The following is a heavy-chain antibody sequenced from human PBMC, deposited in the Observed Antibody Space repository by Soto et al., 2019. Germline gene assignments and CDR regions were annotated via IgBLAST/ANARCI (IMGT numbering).Heavy chain of an antibody. CDR3: AISIAAAAPDY. V-gene: IGHV5-10-1*01. CDR2: IDPSDSYT. Sequence: GESLKISCKGSGYSFTSYWISWVRQMPGKGLEWMGRIDPSDSYTNYSPSFQGHVTMTRDTSISTAYMELSSLRSEDTAVYYCAISIAAAAPDYWGQGTLVTVSS. D-gene: IGHD6-13*01. J-gene: IGHJ4*02. CDR1: GYSFTSYW.